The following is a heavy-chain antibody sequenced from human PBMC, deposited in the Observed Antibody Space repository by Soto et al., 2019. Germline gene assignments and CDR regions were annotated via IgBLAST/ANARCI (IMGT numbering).Heavy chain of an antibody. CDR3: SRDFCMIVVPLGY. CDR1: GYTFTSYA. CDR2: INAGIGDT. D-gene: IGHD3-22*01. V-gene: IGHV1-3*05. Sequence: QVQLVQSGAEEKKPGASVKVSCKASGYTFTSYAMHWVRQAPGQRLERMGWINAGIGDTQYSQDLQGRVTITRHTSAGTAYMELSSLRSEDMAVDYCSRDFCMIVVPLGYWGQGTLVTVSS. J-gene: IGHJ4*02.